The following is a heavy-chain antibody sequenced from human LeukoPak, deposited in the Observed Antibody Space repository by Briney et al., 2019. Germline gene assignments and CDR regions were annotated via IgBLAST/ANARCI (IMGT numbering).Heavy chain of an antibody. CDR1: GGSISSGSYY. V-gene: IGHV4-61*02. Sequence: SETLSLTCTVSGGSISSGSYYWSWIRQPAGKGLEWIGRIYTSGSTNYNPSLKSRVTISVDTSKNQFSLKLSSVTAADTAVYYCASFSSAFDIWGQGTMVTVSS. J-gene: IGHJ3*02. CDR3: ASFSSAFDI. D-gene: IGHD2/OR15-2a*01. CDR2: IYTSGST.